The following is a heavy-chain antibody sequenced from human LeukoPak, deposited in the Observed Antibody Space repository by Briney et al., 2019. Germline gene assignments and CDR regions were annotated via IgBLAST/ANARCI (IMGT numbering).Heavy chain of an antibody. CDR2: IWSDGSNK. CDR1: GFTFTTYG. D-gene: IGHD3-10*01. Sequence: HPGRSLRLSCAASGFTFTTYGMHWVRQAPGKGLEWVAVIWSDGSNKYYADSVKGRFTISRDNSKNTLYLQMNSLRAEGTAVYYCARGGLPAFAYDYWGQGTLVTVSS. V-gene: IGHV3-33*01. J-gene: IGHJ4*02. CDR3: ARGGLPAFAYDY.